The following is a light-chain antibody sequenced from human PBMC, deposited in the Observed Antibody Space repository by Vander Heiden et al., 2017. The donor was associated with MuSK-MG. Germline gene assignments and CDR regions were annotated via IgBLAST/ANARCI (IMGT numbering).Light chain of an antibody. Sequence: DIQMTQSPSSLSASVGDRVTITCQASQDISNYLNWYQQKPGKAPKLLIYDASNLETGVPSRFSGSGSGTDFTFTIRSLQPEDIATYYCQQDYNLRITFGGGTKVEIK. CDR2: DAS. V-gene: IGKV1-33*01. CDR3: QQDYNLRIT. CDR1: QDISNY. J-gene: IGKJ4*01.